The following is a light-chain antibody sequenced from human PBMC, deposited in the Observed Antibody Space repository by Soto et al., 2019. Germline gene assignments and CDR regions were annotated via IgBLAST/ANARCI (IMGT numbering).Light chain of an antibody. J-gene: IGLJ2*01. Sequence: QSVLTQPPSASGSPGQSVTTSCTGTSSDVGGYNYVSWYQQHPGKAPKLMIYEVSKRPSGVPDRFSGSKSGNTASLTVSGLQAEDEADYYCSSYAGSNMVVFGGGTKLTVL. CDR2: EVS. V-gene: IGLV2-8*01. CDR1: SSDVGGYNY. CDR3: SSYAGSNMVV.